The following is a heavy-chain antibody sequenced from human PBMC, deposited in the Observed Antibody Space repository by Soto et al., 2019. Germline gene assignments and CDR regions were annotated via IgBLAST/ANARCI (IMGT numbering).Heavy chain of an antibody. V-gene: IGHV1-69*02. CDR3: ASLRIAVAGTTNFFDY. Sequence: QVQLVQSGAEVKKPGSSVKVSCKASGGTFSSYTISWVRQAPGQGLEWMGRIIPILGIANYAQKFQGRVTITADKSTSTAYMGLSSLRSEDTAVYYCASLRIAVAGTTNFFDYWGQGTLVTVSS. CDR2: IIPILGIA. CDR1: GGTFSSYT. J-gene: IGHJ4*02. D-gene: IGHD6-19*01.